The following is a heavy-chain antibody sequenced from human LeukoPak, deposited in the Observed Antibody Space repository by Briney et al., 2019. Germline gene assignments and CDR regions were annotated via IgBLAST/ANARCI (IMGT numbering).Heavy chain of an antibody. J-gene: IGHJ4*02. V-gene: IGHV4-59*01. CDR2: IYYSGST. CDR3: ARATGTYSSSWYY. CDR1: GGSISSYY. D-gene: IGHD6-13*01. Sequence: SETLSLTCTVSGGSISSYYWSWIRQPPGKGLEWIGYIYYSGSTNYNPSLKSRVTMSVDTSKNQFSLKLRAVTAADTAVYYCARATGTYSSSWYYWGQGTLVTVSS.